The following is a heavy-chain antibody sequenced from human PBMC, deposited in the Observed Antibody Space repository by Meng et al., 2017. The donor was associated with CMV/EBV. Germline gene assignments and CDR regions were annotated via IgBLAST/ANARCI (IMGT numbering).Heavy chain of an antibody. Sequence: SVKVSCKVSGYTLTELSMHWVRQAPGQGLEWMGGIIPILGIANYAQKFQGRVTITADKSTSTAYMELSSLRSEDTAVYYCARKYQLLSWFDPWGQGTLVTVSS. J-gene: IGHJ5*02. D-gene: IGHD2-2*01. CDR1: GYTLTELS. CDR2: IIPILGIA. V-gene: IGHV1-69*10. CDR3: ARKYQLLSWFDP.